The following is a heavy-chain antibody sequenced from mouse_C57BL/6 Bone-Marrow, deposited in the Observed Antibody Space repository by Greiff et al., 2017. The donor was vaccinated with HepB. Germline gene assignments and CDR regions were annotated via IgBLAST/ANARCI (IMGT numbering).Heavy chain of an antibody. CDR2: IDPSDSYT. CDR3: ARTLYDYDGDY. CDR1: GYTFTSYW. D-gene: IGHD2-4*01. Sequence: QVQLQQPGAELVRPGTSVKLSCKASGYTFTSYWMHWVKQRPGQGLGWIGVIDPSDSYTNYNQKFKGKATLTVDTSSSTAYMQLSSLTSEDSAVYYCARTLYDYDGDYWGQGTTLTVSS. V-gene: IGHV1-59*01. J-gene: IGHJ2*01.